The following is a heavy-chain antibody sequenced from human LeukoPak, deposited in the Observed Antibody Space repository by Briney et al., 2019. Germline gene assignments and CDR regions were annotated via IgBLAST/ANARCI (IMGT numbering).Heavy chain of an antibody. CDR3: ARDRSGWYGQEY. CDR2: IYSTGST. V-gene: IGHV4-4*07. CDR1: GGSISSYY. J-gene: IGHJ4*02. Sequence: SETLSLTCTVSGGSISSYYRSWIRQPAGKGLEWIGRIYSTGSTNYNPSLKSRVTISVDNSKNQFSLKLSSVTAADTAVYYCARDRSGWYGQEYWGQGNLVTVSS. D-gene: IGHD6-19*01.